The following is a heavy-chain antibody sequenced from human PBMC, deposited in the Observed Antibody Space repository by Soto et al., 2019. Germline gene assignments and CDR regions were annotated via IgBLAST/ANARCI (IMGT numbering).Heavy chain of an antibody. D-gene: IGHD3-3*01. V-gene: IGHV1-69*01. CDR2: IIPIFGTA. CDR3: ARNRSPIFGVAKPNYYHHYGMDV. CDR1: GGTFSSYG. Sequence: KVCWKASGGTFSSYGISWVRQVPGQRLEWMGGIIPIFGTANYAQKFQGRVTITADESTSTAYMELSSLRSEDTAVYYCARNRSPIFGVAKPNYYHHYGMDVPAQGTTVTGSS. J-gene: IGHJ6*02.